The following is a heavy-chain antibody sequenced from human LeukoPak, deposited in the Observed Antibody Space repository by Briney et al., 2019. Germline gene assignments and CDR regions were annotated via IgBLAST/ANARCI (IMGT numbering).Heavy chain of an antibody. CDR1: KFTFSNYG. J-gene: IGHJ4*02. Sequence: GGSLRLSCAASKFTFSNYGMHWVRQAPGKGLEWVAIISYDGSNKYYADSVKGRFTISRDNSKNTLYLQMNSLRAEDTAVYYCAKDRQRNTVTTILDYWGQGTLVTVSS. D-gene: IGHD4-17*01. V-gene: IGHV3-30*18. CDR2: ISYDGSNK. CDR3: AKDRQRNTVTTILDY.